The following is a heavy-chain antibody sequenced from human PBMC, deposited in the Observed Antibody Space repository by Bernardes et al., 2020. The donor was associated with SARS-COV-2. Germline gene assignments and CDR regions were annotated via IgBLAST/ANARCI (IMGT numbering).Heavy chain of an antibody. Sequence: GRCPRLSPAVSGFTTSRYWMQWVRPAPGKGLVWVSRITSTGSSPSYAASVKGRFTIPRDNAKNTLYLQMNSRRAEETAVYYCARDADSSSPFDYWGQGTLVTVSS. V-gene: IGHV3-74*01. CDR2: ITSTGSSP. D-gene: IGHD6-6*01. CDR1: GFTTSRYW. J-gene: IGHJ4*02. CDR3: ARDADSSSPFDY.